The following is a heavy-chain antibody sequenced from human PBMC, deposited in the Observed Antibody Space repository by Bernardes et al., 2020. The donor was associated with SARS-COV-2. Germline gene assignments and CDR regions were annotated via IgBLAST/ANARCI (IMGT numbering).Heavy chain of an antibody. V-gene: IGHV3-48*01. CDR3: ARDSDTWYLPY. CDR1: GFSFSDYS. CDR2: ISSASYVI. D-gene: IGHD6-13*01. Sequence: GGSLRLSCAASGFSFSDYSMNWVRQAPGKGLEWISYISSASYVITYADSVKGRFTIFRDNAKSTLYLEMNTLRAEDTAVYYCARDSDTWYLPYWGQGTLVTVSS. J-gene: IGHJ4*02.